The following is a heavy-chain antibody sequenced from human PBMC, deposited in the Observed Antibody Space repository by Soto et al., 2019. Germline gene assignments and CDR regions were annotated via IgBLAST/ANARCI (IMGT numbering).Heavy chain of an antibody. J-gene: IGHJ4*02. CDR1: GGSISSYY. CDR3: ARGGGRLVQPKYYFDY. V-gene: IGHV4-59*01. CDR2: IYYSGST. D-gene: IGHD6-19*01. Sequence: SETLSLTCTVSGGSISSYYWSWIRQPPGKGLEWIGYIYYSGSTNYNPSLKSRVTISVDTSKNQFSLKLSSVTAADTAVYYCARGGGRLVQPKYYFDYWGQGTLVTVYS.